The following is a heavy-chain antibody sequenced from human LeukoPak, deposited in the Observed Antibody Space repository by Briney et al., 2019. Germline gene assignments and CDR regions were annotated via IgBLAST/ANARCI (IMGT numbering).Heavy chain of an antibody. CDR3: ARVASAIVVVPAAPYFNWFDP. J-gene: IGHJ5*02. Sequence: ASVRVSCKASRSTFTGYYIHWVRQAPGQGLEWLGSMNAKSGDTKFAERLQGRVNMTGDTSISTFYMELPKLSSDDTAVYYCARVASAIVVVPAAPYFNWFDPWGQGTLVTVSS. V-gene: IGHV1-2*02. D-gene: IGHD2-2*01. CDR2: MNAKSGDT. CDR1: RSTFTGYY.